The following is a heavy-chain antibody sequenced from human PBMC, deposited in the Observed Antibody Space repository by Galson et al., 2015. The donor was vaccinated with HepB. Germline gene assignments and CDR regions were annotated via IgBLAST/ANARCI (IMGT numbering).Heavy chain of an antibody. CDR1: GGSICSYY. Sequence: LSLTCTVSGGSICSYYWSWIRQPPGKGLEWIGYIYYSGSTNYNPSLKSRVTISVDTSKNQFSLKLSSVTAADTAVYYCARNPTVTISGMDVWGQGTTVTVSS. CDR3: ARNPTVTISGMDV. J-gene: IGHJ6*02. V-gene: IGHV4-59*08. D-gene: IGHD4-17*01. CDR2: IYYSGST.